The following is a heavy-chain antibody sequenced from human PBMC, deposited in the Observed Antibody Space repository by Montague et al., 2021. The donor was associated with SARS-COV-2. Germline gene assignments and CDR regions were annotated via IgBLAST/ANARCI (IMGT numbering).Heavy chain of an antibody. CDR3: ARGRDHLWWFDP. V-gene: IGHV4-59*01. CDR2: MSYSGTT. CDR1: GGSISGYY. D-gene: IGHD2-21*01. J-gene: IGHJ5*02. Sequence: SETLSLTCTVSGGSISGYYWSWIRQPPGKGLEWIGYMSYSGTTNYNPSLRSRLTMSIDTSKDQLSLKLSSLTAADAAVYYCARGRDHLWWFDPWGQGTLVTVSS.